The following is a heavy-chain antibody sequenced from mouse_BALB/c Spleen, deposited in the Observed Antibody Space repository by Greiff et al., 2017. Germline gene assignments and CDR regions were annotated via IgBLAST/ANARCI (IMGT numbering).Heavy chain of an antibody. CDR3: ASSGIWDMDV. Sequence: EVQPQQSGAEPVSPGALAKLPCQASGFNIKHHYMHGVKQRPEQGLEWIGWIDPENGNTIYYTKLQGTASVTADTYANTDYLKLISVTSVDTAVYCCASSGIWDMDVWGAGTAVTVSS. CDR2: IDPENGNT. D-gene: IGHD1-1*02. J-gene: IGHJ1*01. CDR1: GFNIKHHY. V-gene: IGHV14-1*02.